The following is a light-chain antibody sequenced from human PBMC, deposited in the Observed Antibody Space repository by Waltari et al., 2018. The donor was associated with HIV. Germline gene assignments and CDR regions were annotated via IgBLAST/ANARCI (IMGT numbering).Light chain of an antibody. V-gene: IGLV2-11*01. J-gene: IGLJ3*02. Sequence: QSALTQPRSVSGSPGQSVTISCTGTSSDVGAYKFVSWYQQHPGKAPKLLIYDVTTRPSGVPDRFSGSKSGNAASLIISGRQAGDEAHYFCCSYAGNYAWVFGGGTKLTVL. CDR3: CSYAGNYAWV. CDR1: SSDVGAYKF. CDR2: DVT.